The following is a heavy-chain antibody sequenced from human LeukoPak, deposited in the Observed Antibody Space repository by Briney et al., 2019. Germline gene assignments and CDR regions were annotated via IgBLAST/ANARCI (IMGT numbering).Heavy chain of an antibody. D-gene: IGHD5-18*01. J-gene: IGHJ4*02. Sequence: GASVKVSYKASGGTFSSYTISWVRQAPGQGLEWMGRVIPILGIANYAQKFQGRVTITADKSTSTAYMELSSLRSEDTAVYYCAREFSLDTAMVHSFDYWGQGTLVTVSS. CDR2: VIPILGIA. CDR3: AREFSLDTAMVHSFDY. V-gene: IGHV1-69*04. CDR1: GGTFSSYT.